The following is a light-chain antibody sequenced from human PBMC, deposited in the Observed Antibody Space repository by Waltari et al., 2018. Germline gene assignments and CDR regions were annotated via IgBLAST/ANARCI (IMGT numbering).Light chain of an antibody. CDR1: DIGSKS. Sequence: SYVLTQPHSVSVAQGKTARITCGGNDIGSKSGQWYHQKPGQSPVVVMSYDSDRPSWIPERFSGSNSGNTATLTITRVEAGDEADYYCQVWDRNPDHTEVFGGGTRVTVL. V-gene: IGLV3-21*04. J-gene: IGLJ3*02. CDR3: QVWDRNPDHTEV. CDR2: YDS.